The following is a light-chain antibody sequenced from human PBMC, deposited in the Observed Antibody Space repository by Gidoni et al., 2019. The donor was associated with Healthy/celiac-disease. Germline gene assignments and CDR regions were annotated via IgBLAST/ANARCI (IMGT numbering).Light chain of an antibody. J-gene: IGKJ1*01. CDR1: QSVSSSY. V-gene: IGKV3-20*01. CDR2: GAS. CDR3: QQYGSSPRT. Sequence: ELVLTQSPGTLSLSPGERATLSCRASQSVSSSYLAWYQQKPGQAPRLLIYGASSRATGSPDRFSGSGSGTDFTLTISRLEPEDCAVYYCQQYGSSPRTFGQGTKVEIK.